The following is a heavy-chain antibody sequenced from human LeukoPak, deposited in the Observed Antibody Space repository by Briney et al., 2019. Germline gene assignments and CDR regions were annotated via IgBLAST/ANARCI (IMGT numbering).Heavy chain of an antibody. Sequence: QPGGSLRLSCAASGFTFSDHYMDWVRQAPGKGLEWVGRTRNKANSYTTEYAASVKGRFTISRDDSKNSLYLQMNSLKTEDTAVYYCARDGYSGYGFLDVWGKGTTVTVSS. V-gene: IGHV3-72*01. D-gene: IGHD5-12*01. CDR2: TRNKANSYTT. CDR3: ARDGYSGYGFLDV. CDR1: GFTFSDHY. J-gene: IGHJ6*04.